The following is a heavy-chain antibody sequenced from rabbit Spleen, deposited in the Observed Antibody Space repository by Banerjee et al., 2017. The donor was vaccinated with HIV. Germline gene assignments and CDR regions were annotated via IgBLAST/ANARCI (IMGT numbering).Heavy chain of an antibody. Sequence: QEQLVESGGGLVQPGGSLKLSCKASGFSFSSGYDMCWVRQAPGKGLEWIACIYNGDVGSRTYYATWAKGRFTISKTSTTVTLQMTSLTAADTATYFCARDLVAVIGWNFSLWGPGTLVTVS. CDR2: IYNGDVGSRT. D-gene: IGHD1-1*01. V-gene: IGHV1S45*01. J-gene: IGHJ4*01. CDR3: ARDLVAVIGWNFSL. CDR1: GFSFSSGYD.